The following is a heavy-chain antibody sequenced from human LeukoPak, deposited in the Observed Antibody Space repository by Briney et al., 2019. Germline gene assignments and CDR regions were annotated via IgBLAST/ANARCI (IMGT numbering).Heavy chain of an antibody. CDR2: IKQDGSEK. CDR3: ARNFGGGDSSGPYY. V-gene: IGHV3-7*03. Sequence: PGGSLRLSCAASGFTFSSYWMSWVRQAPGKGLEWVANIKQDGSEKYYVDSVKGRFTISRDNAKNSLYLQVNSLRAEDTALYYCARNFGGGDSSGPYYWGQGTLVTVPS. CDR1: GFTFSSYW. D-gene: IGHD3-22*01. J-gene: IGHJ4*02.